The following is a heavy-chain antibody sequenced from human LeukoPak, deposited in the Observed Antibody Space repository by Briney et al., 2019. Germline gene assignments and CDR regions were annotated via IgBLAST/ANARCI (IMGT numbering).Heavy chain of an antibody. CDR2: IIPIFGTA. V-gene: IGHV1-69*01. CDR3: ARVTIHCSSTSCYRNYFDY. CDR1: GGTFSSYA. Sequence: GSSVKVSCKASGGTFSSYAINWVRQAPGQGLEWMGGIIPIFGTANYAQKFQGRVTITADESTSTAYMELSSLRSEDTAVYYCARVTIHCSSTSCYRNYFDYWGQGTLVTVSS. D-gene: IGHD2-2*02. J-gene: IGHJ4*02.